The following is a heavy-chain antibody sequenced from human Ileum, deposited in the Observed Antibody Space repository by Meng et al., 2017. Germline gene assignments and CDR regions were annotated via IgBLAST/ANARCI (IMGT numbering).Heavy chain of an antibody. D-gene: IGHD2/OR15-2a*01. V-gene: IGHV4-4*02. Sequence: QVQLQESGPGLVEPSGTMSLTLAVTGDSIISSNWWNWVRQPPGKGLEWIGEIFHTGSTNYNPSLKSRVTISADKSKNQFSLNLSSVTAADTAVYYCATNKNKKIDYWGQGTLVTVSS. CDR2: IFHTGST. CDR1: GDSIISSNW. CDR3: ATNKNKKIDY. J-gene: IGHJ4*02.